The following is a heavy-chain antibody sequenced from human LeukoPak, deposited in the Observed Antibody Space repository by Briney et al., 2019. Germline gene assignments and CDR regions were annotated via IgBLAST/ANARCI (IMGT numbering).Heavy chain of an antibody. CDR2: IYYSGST. J-gene: IGHJ4*02. V-gene: IGHV4-59*01. CDR3: ARLFHPALSGNYPFDY. Sequence: SETLSLTCTVSGGSINSYYWSWIRQPPGKGLEWIAYIYYSGSTSYNPSLKSRVTISVDTSKNQFSLKLNSVTAADTAMYYCARLFHPALSGNYPFDYWGQGTLVTVPS. D-gene: IGHD1-26*01. CDR1: GGSINSYY.